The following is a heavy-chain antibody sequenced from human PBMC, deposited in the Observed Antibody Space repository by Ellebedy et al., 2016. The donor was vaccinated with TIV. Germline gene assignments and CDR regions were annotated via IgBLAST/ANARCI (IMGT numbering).Heavy chain of an antibody. CDR3: ARQKRSDRVTLMSFDT. CDR2: IHYNGST. Sequence: MPSETLSLTCTVADGSTSGYYWSWIRQPPGEGLEWIGYIHYNGSTYCNPSLKSRVTISVDTSKNQFSLKLSSVTAADTAVYYCARQKRSDRVTLMSFDTWGRGTLVTVSS. V-gene: IGHV4-59*04. D-gene: IGHD3-16*01. J-gene: IGHJ4*02. CDR1: DGSTSGYY.